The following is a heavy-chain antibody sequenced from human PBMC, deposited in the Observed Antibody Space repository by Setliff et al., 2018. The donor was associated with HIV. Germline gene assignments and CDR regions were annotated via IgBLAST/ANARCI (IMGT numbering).Heavy chain of an antibody. CDR3: ARDKETSHFYDTSGYGGNWFDP. CDR1: GYTLTELS. Sequence: ASVKVSCKVSGYTLTELSMHWVRQAPGQGLEWMGVINPSGGGTTYAQKFQGRVTMTKDASTTTVYMELSSLRSEDTALYYCARDKETSHFYDTSGYGGNWFDPWGQGTLVTVSS. CDR2: INPSGGGT. D-gene: IGHD3-22*01. V-gene: IGHV1-46*01. J-gene: IGHJ5*02.